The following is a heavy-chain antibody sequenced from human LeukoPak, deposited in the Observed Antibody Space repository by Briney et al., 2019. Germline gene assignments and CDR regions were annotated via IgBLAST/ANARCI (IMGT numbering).Heavy chain of an antibody. CDR2: INTNTGNP. CDR3: ARDERCSGGSCYSGRLFNWFDP. Sequence: GASVKVSCKASGYTFTSYAMNWVRQAPGQGLEWMGWINTNTGNPTYAQGFTGRFVFSLDTSVSTAYLQISSLKAEDTAVYYCARDERCSGGSCYSGRLFNWFDPWGQGTLVTVSS. D-gene: IGHD2-15*01. J-gene: IGHJ5*02. V-gene: IGHV7-4-1*02. CDR1: GYTFTSYA.